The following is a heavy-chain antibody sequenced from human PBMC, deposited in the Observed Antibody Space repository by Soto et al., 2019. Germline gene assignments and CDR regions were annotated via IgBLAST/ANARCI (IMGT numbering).Heavy chain of an antibody. CDR3: ERELIWFGDRYYMDV. Sequence: SETLSLTCTGSGGSISSYYWSWIRQPPGKGLEWIGYIYYSGSTNYNPSLKSRVTISVDTSKNQFSLKLSSVTAADTAVYYCERELIWFGDRYYMDVWGKGTTVTVSS. V-gene: IGHV4-59*01. CDR2: IYYSGST. D-gene: IGHD3-10*01. J-gene: IGHJ6*03. CDR1: GGSISSYY.